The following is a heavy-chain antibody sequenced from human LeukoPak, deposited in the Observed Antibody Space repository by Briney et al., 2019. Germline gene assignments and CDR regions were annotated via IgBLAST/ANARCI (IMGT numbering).Heavy chain of an antibody. CDR2: INTDGSLI. J-gene: IGHJ4*02. D-gene: IGHD1-26*01. Sequence: GGSLRLSCAVSGFTFSTYWMHWVRQAPGKGLVWVSRINTDGSLINYADSVKGRFTMSRDNSKNTLYLQMSSLRAEDTAVYYCARIIVGATGIDYWGQGTLVTVSS. CDR1: GFTFSTYW. V-gene: IGHV3-74*01. CDR3: ARIIVGATGIDY.